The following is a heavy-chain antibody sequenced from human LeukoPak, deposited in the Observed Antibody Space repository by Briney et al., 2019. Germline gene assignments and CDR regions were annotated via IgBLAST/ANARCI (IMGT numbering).Heavy chain of an antibody. Sequence: EASVKVSCKVTGYTLTELSMHWVRQAPGKGLEWMGGFDPEDGETIYAQKFQGRVTMTEDTSTDTAYMELSSLRSEDTAVYYCATPNPPYSGSYYAFDIWGQGTMVTVSS. CDR3: ATPNPPYSGSYYAFDI. V-gene: IGHV1-24*01. CDR1: GYTLTELS. D-gene: IGHD1-26*01. CDR2: FDPEDGET. J-gene: IGHJ3*02.